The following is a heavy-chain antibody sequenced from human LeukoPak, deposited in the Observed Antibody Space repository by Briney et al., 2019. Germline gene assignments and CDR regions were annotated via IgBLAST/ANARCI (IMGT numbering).Heavy chain of an antibody. J-gene: IGHJ4*02. CDR2: ISNSGSTI. D-gene: IGHD5-18*01. Sequence: GGSLRLSCAASGFTFSSYEMNWVRQAPGKGLEWVSYISNSGSTIYYADSVKGRFTISRDDAKNSLYLQMNSLRAEDTAVYYCARARGGIQLWLRYWGQGTLVTVSS. V-gene: IGHV3-48*03. CDR1: GFTFSSYE. CDR3: ARARGGIQLWLRY.